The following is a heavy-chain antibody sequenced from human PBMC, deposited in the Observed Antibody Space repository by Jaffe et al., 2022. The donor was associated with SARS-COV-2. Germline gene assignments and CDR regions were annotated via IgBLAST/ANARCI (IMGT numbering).Heavy chain of an antibody. V-gene: IGHV3-7*01. CDR3: ARMGPTGYSSGWYGYYYYYMDV. D-gene: IGHD6-19*01. CDR2: IKQDGSEK. CDR1: GFTFSSYW. Sequence: EVQLVESGGGLVQPGGSLRLSCAASGFTFSSYWMSWVRQAPGKGLEWVANIKQDGSEKYYVDSVKGRFTISRDNAKNSLYLQMNSLRAEDTAVYYCARMGPTGYSSGWYGYYYYYMDVWGKGTTVTVSS. J-gene: IGHJ6*03.